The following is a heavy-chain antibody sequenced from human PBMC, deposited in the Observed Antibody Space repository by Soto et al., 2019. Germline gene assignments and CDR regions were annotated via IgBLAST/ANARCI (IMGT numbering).Heavy chain of an antibody. CDR2: IRSKAYGGTT. CDR3: TRDPYYDSSGYYYFLGDAFDI. Sequence: PGGSLRLSCTASGFTFCDYAMSWVRQAPGKGLEWVVFIRSKAYGGTTEYAASVKGRFTISRDDSKSIAYLQMNSLKTEDTAVYYCTRDPYYDSSGYYYFLGDAFDIWGQGTMVTVSS. J-gene: IGHJ3*02. V-gene: IGHV3-49*04. D-gene: IGHD3-22*01. CDR1: GFTFCDYA.